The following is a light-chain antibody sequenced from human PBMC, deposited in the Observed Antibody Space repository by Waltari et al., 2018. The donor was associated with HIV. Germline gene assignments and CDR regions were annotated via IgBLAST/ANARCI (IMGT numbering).Light chain of an antibody. CDR1: TSNIGTGYD. CDR2: GNS. Sequence: QSVLTQPPSVSGAPGQRVTISCTGSTSNIGTGYDVHWYQQLPGAAPKLLIYGNSNRPSGVTDRISGSKSGTSASLAITGLQAEDEAVYYCQSYDSSLSSYVFGTGTQVTVL. J-gene: IGLJ1*01. CDR3: QSYDSSLSSYV. V-gene: IGLV1-40*01.